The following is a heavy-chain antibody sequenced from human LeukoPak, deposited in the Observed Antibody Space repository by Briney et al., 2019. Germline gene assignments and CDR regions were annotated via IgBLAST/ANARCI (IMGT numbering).Heavy chain of an antibody. D-gene: IGHD2-2*01. CDR3: VACSSASCYGDRFDP. J-gene: IGHJ5*02. CDR1: GFTFASYA. CDR2: ISADGST. V-gene: IGHV3-23*01. Sequence: SGGSLRLSCAASGFTFASYAMTWVRQAPGKGLEWVSSISADGSTYYADSVRGRFTISRDNSKNTLFLQMNSLRAEDTALYYCVACSSASCYGDRFDPWGQGTLVTVSS.